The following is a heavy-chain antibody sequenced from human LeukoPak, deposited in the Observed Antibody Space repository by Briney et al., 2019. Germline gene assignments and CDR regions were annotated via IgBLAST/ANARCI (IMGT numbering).Heavy chain of an antibody. CDR1: GFTFSDHH. CDR2: ISSSGSTI. J-gene: IGHJ4*02. D-gene: IGHD6-19*01. V-gene: IGHV3-11*04. Sequence: GGSLRLSCAASGFTFSDHHMDWVRQAPGKGLEWVSYISSSGSTIYYADSVKGRFTISRDNAKKSLYLQMNSLRAEDTAVYYCARVYSSGWTYWGQGTLVTVSS. CDR3: ARVYSSGWTY.